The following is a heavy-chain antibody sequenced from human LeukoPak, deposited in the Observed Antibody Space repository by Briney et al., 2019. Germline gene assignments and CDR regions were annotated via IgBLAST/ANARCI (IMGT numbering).Heavy chain of an antibody. CDR2: IRSKAYGGTT. CDR1: GFTFGDYA. CDR3: TRDLYGSGSYYNRPFDY. D-gene: IGHD3-10*01. Sequence: GGSLRLSCTASGFTFGDYAMSWVRRAPGKGLEWVGFIRSKAYGGTTEYAASVKGRFTISRDDSKSIAYLQMNSLKTEDTAVYYCTRDLYGSGSYYNRPFDYWGQGTLVTVSS. J-gene: IGHJ4*02. V-gene: IGHV3-49*04.